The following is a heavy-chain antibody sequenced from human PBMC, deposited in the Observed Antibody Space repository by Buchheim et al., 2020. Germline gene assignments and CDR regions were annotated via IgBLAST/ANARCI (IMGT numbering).Heavy chain of an antibody. CDR2: INHGGST. D-gene: IGHD6-6*01. V-gene: IGHV4-34*02. CDR1: GGSLDGSY. Sequence: QVQLQQWGAGLLKPSETLSLTCAVYGGSLDGSYWSWIRQSPGKRLEWIGEINHGGSTNYNPSLKSRVTISVDTSKNHVYLNLTSMTAADTAVYYCARMRVAARPFDFWGQGTL. J-gene: IGHJ4*02. CDR3: ARMRVAARPFDF.